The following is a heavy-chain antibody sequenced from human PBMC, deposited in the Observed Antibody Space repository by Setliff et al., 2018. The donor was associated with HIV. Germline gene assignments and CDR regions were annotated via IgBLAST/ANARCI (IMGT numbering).Heavy chain of an antibody. CDR3: ARDVGLCGVDCWPYFYFDL. J-gene: IGHJ2*01. CDR2: THYSGSS. Sequence: SETLSLTCTISGGFISNHYWNWIRQPSGKGLEWIGSTHYSGSSYYSPSLKSRVTISLDTSKNQFSLKLSSMTAADTAVYYCARDVGLCGVDCWPYFYFDLWGRGNLVTVSS. V-gene: IGHV4-59*11. CDR1: GGFISNHY. D-gene: IGHD2-21*02.